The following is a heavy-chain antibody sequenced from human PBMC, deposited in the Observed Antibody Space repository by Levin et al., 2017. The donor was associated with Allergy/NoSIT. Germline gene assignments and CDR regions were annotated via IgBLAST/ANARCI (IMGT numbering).Heavy chain of an antibody. CDR3: ARHLSDYGDWGFDY. CDR1: GGSISSYY. J-gene: IGHJ4*02. CDR2: IYYSGST. Sequence: SQTLSLTCTVSGGSISSYYWSWIRQPPGKGLEWIGYIYYSGSTNYNPSLKSRVTISVDTSKNQFSLKLSSVTAADTAVYYCARHLSDYGDWGFDYWGQGTLVTVSS. D-gene: IGHD4-17*01. V-gene: IGHV4-59*08.